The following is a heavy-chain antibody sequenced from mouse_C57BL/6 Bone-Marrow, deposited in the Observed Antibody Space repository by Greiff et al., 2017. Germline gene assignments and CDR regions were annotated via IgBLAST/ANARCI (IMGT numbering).Heavy chain of an antibody. Sequence: EVQRVESGGGLVKPGGSLKLSCAASGFTFSDSGMHWVRQAPEKGLEWVAYIRSGSSTIYYADTVKGRFTISRDNAKNTLFLQMTRLRSEDTAMYYCARVGGCYAMDYWGQGTAVTVSS. CDR3: ARVGGCYAMDY. CDR2: IRSGSSTI. V-gene: IGHV5-17*01. D-gene: IGHD1-1*02. J-gene: IGHJ4*01. CDR1: GFTFSDSG.